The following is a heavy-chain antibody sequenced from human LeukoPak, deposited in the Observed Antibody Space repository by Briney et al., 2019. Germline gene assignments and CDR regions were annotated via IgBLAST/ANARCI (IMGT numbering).Heavy chain of an antibody. Sequence: SETLSLTCTVSGGSISSYYWSWIRQPPGKGLEWIGYIYYSGSTNYNPSLKSRVTVSVDTSKNQFSLKLSSVTAADTAVYYCARDQTYYDSSGPNWFDPWGQGTLVTVSS. D-gene: IGHD3-22*01. CDR2: IYYSGST. V-gene: IGHV4-59*01. CDR3: ARDQTYYDSSGPNWFDP. J-gene: IGHJ5*02. CDR1: GGSISSYY.